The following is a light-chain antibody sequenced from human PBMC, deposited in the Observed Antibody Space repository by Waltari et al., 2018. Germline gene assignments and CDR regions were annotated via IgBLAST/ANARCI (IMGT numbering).Light chain of an antibody. CDR1: SPNIGKNY. Sequence: QSVLTQPPSVSAAPGQRVTIPCSGGSPNIGKNYVSWYRQFPGSAPELLIYEDTARPAGVPGRFSGSKSGTSATLDITGLQPGDEAEYYCGTWDSSLSGAVFGGGTLLTVL. V-gene: IGLV1-51*02. CDR3: GTWDSSLSGAV. CDR2: EDT. J-gene: IGLJ7*01.